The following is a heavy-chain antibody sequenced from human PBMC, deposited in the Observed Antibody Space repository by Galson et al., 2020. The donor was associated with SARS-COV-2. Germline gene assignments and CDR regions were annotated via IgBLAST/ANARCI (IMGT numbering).Heavy chain of an antibody. Sequence: GESLKISCKASGYTFTGYYMHWVRQAPGQGLEWMGWINPNSGGTNYAQKFQGRVTMTRDTSISTAYMELSRLRSDDTAVYYCARDNTVTQAAWFDPWGQGTLVTVAS. CDR1: GYTFTGYY. D-gene: IGHD4-17*01. V-gene: IGHV1-2*02. CDR2: INPNSGGT. J-gene: IGHJ5*02. CDR3: ARDNTVTQAAWFDP.